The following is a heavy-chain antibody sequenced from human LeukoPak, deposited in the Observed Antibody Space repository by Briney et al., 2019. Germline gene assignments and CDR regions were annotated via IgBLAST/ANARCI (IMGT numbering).Heavy chain of an antibody. D-gene: IGHD3-10*01. J-gene: IGHJ4*02. CDR1: GFTFDDYG. CDR2: INWNGGST. V-gene: IGHV3-20*04. CDR3: ARLAGYYYGSGSAWRYYFDY. Sequence: GGSLRLSCAASGFTFDDYGMSWVRQAPGKGLDWVSGINWNGGSTGYADSVKGRFTISRDNAKNSLYLQMNSLRAEDTALYYCARLAGYYYGSGSAWRYYFDYWGQGTLVTVSS.